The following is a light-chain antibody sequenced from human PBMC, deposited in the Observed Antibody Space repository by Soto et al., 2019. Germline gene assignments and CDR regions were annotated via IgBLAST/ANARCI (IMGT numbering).Light chain of an antibody. Sequence: DIQMTQSPSSLSASVGDRVTITCRASQNIDNLLTWYQWRPGKAPRFLIFAASSLQSGVSSRFSGSGSGTDFTLTIINLQPEDFATYYCQQSYSAPPSFGQGTRLETK. V-gene: IGKV1-39*01. J-gene: IGKJ2*01. CDR2: AAS. CDR3: QQSYSAPPS. CDR1: QNIDNL.